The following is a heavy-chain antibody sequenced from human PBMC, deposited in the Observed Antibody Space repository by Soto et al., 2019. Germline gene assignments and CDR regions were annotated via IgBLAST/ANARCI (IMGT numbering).Heavy chain of an antibody. CDR3: AREYYDILTGADYFDY. CDR1: GFSLSTSGMC. Sequence: SGPTLVNPRQTLTLTCTFSGFSLSTSGMCVSWIRQPPGKALEWLARIDWDDDKYYSTSLKTRLTISKDTSKNQVVLTMTNMDPVDTATYYCAREYYDILTGADYFDYWGQGTLVTVSS. D-gene: IGHD3-9*01. V-gene: IGHV2-70*11. CDR2: IDWDDDK. J-gene: IGHJ4*02.